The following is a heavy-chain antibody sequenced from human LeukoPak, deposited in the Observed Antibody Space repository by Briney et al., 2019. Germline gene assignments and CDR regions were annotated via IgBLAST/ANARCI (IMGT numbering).Heavy chain of an antibody. V-gene: IGHV4-31*11. CDR2: ISYSGTT. J-gene: IGHJ4*02. Sequence: SQTLSPTCAVSGGSISSSGFYWSWVRQLPGKGLEYIGFISYSGTTSYNPSLKSRVAISLDTSENQFSLKLTSVTAADTAVYFCARAGYYYGSATSPFDYWGQGALVTVSS. CDR3: ARAGYYYGSATSPFDY. CDR1: GGSISSSGFY. D-gene: IGHD3-10*01.